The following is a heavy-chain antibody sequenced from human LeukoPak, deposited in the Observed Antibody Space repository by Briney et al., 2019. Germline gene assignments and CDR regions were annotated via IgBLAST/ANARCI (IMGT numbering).Heavy chain of an antibody. CDR1: GYTFTSYD. CDR3: ARGDYSKKSNDY. CDR2: MNPNSGNT. Sequence: GASVKVSCKASGYTFTSYDINWVQQATGQGLEWMGWMNPNSGNTGYAQKFQGRVTMTRNTSISTAYMELSSLRSEDTAVYYCARGDYSKKSNDYWGQGTLVTVSS. V-gene: IGHV1-8*01. J-gene: IGHJ4*02. D-gene: IGHD4-11*01.